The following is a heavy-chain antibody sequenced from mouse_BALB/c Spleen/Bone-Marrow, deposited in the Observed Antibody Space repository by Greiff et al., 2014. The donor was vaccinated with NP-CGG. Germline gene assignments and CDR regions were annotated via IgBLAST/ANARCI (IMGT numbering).Heavy chain of an antibody. CDR1: GYTFTSYY. V-gene: IGHV1S81*02. Sequence: VQLVESGAELVKPGASVKLSCKASGYTFTSYYMYWVKQRPGQGLEWFEEINPSNGGTNFNEKFKNKATLTVDKSSSTAYMQLSSLTPEDSAVYYCSRGRRDALDYWGQGTSVTVSS. CDR3: SRGRRDALDY. J-gene: IGHJ4*01. CDR2: INPSNGGT.